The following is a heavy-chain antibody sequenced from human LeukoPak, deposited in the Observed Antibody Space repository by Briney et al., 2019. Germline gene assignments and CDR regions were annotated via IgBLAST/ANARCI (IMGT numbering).Heavy chain of an antibody. V-gene: IGHV1-69*13. CDR2: IIPIFGTA. CDR3: ARGGLELQLPFDY. D-gene: IGHD1-7*01. CDR1: GGTFSSYA. J-gene: IGHJ4*02. Sequence: EASVRVSCKASGGTFSSYAISWVRQAPGQWLEWMGGIIPIFGTANYAQKFQGRVTITADESTSTAYMELSSLRSEDTAVYYCARGGLELQLPFDYWGQGTLVTVSS.